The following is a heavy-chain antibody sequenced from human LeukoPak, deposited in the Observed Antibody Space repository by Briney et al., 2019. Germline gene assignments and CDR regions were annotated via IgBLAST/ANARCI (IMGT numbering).Heavy chain of an antibody. Sequence: ASVKVSCKASGYTITNNYMHWVRQAPGQGLEWMGIINPSGGSTSYAQKFQGRVTMTRDMSTSTVYMELSSLRSEDTAVYYCARDYDSSGYFSYWGQGTLVTVSS. CDR1: GYTITNNY. CDR2: INPSGGST. CDR3: ARDYDSSGYFSY. D-gene: IGHD3-22*01. V-gene: IGHV1-46*01. J-gene: IGHJ4*02.